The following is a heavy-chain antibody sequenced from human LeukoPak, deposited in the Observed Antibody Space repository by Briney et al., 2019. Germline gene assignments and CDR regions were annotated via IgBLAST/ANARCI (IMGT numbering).Heavy chain of an antibody. J-gene: IGHJ4*02. D-gene: IGHD2-15*01. Sequence: PGGSLRLSCATSGFTFSTYSMNWVRQAPGKGLEWVSSISGSGRYMYYADSAKGRFTISRDNTKNSLFLRMNSLRAEDTAVYYCATGYCSGGSCHTRTHFGHYFDYWGQGTLVTVSS. V-gene: IGHV3-21*01. CDR3: ATGYCSGGSCHTRTHFGHYFDY. CDR2: ISGSGRYM. CDR1: GFTFSTYS.